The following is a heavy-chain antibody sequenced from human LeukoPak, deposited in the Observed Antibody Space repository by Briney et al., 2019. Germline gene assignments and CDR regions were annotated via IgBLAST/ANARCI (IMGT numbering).Heavy chain of an antibody. CDR1: GFPFSNAW. D-gene: IGHD3-22*01. CDR3: ARSDPTYYYDTSGYYYGAFDI. CDR2: ISGSGGST. Sequence: GGSLRLSCAVSGFPFSNAWMSWVRQAPGKGLGWVSAISGSGGSTYYADSVKGRFTISRDNSKNTLYLQMNSLGAEDTAVYYCARSDPTYYYDTSGYYYGAFDIWGQGTMVTVSS. J-gene: IGHJ3*02. V-gene: IGHV3-23*01.